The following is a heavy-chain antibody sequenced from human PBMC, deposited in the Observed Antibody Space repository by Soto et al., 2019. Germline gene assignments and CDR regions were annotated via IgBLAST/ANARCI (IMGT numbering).Heavy chain of an antibody. J-gene: IGHJ4*02. Sequence: SETLSLTCSVSGGSINSGDYDWSWIRQSPGKGLEWIGYIYYSGSTYYNPSLKSRSTISIDTSKNQFFLDVDSVTAADTAVYYCARLYTGYEAFDYWGQGTLVTVSS. CDR2: IYYSGST. CDR1: GGSINSGDYD. V-gene: IGHV4-30-4*01. CDR3: ARLYTGYEAFDY. D-gene: IGHD5-12*01.